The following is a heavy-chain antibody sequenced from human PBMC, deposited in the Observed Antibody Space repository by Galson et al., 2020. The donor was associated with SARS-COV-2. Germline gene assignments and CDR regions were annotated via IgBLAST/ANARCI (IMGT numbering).Heavy chain of an antibody. V-gene: IGHV4-4*07. CDR2: IYTSGST. D-gene: IGHD4-17*01. Sequence: SETLSLTCTVSGGSISSYYWSWIRQPAGKGLDWIGRIYTSGSTNYNPSLKSRVTMSVDTSKNQFSLKLSSVTAADTAVYYCARVLWDGDYVGNWFDPWGQGTLVTVSS. J-gene: IGHJ5*02. CDR1: GGSISSYY. CDR3: ARVLWDGDYVGNWFDP.